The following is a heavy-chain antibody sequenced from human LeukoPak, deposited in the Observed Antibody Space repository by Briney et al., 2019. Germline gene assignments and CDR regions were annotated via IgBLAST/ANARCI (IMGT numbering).Heavy chain of an antibody. CDR2: IKQDGSEK. CDR3: ARSSSGYYYEMVCDY. D-gene: IGHD3-22*01. V-gene: IGHV3-7*01. Sequence: PGGSLRLACAASGFTFRSNWMSWVRQAPGKGLEWVANIKQDGSEKYYVDSVKGRFTISTDNAKNSQYLQMNSLRADDTAVYYCARSSSGYYYEMVCDYWGQGTLVTVS. CDR1: GFTFRSNW. J-gene: IGHJ4*02.